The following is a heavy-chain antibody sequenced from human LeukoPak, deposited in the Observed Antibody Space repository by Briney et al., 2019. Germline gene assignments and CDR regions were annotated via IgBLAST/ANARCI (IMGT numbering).Heavy chain of an antibody. CDR1: GFTVSTNY. V-gene: IGHV3-53*01. Sequence: GGSLRLSCAVPGFTVSTNYMSWVRQAPGKGLGWASVIYSGGATHYADSVKGRFTISRDNSKNTLYLQMNSLRAEDTAIYYCARGHSSGSPGPFDYWGQGTLVTVSS. J-gene: IGHJ4*02. D-gene: IGHD3-22*01. CDR2: IYSGGAT. CDR3: ARGHSSGSPGPFDY.